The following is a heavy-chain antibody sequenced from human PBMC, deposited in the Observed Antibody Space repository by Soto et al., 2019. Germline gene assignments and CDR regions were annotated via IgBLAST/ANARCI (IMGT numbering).Heavy chain of an antibody. Sequence: QVQLVQSGAEVKKPGASVKVSCKASGYTFTSYAMHWVRQAPGQRREWMGWINAGNGNTKYSQKFQGRVTITRDTSASTAYMELSSLRSEDTAVYYCARTGYCSSTSCYRNYYYYYMDVWGKGTTVTVSS. D-gene: IGHD2-2*02. CDR2: INAGNGNT. J-gene: IGHJ6*03. CDR1: GYTFTSYA. CDR3: ARTGYCSSTSCYRNYYYYYMDV. V-gene: IGHV1-3*01.